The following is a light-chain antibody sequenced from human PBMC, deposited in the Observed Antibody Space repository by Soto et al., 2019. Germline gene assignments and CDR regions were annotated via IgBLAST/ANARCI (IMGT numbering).Light chain of an antibody. Sequence: QSALTQPASVSGSPGQSITISCTGTSSDVGGYNYVSWYQHHPGKAPKLLIYNVSDRPSGVSNRFSGSKSGNTASLIISGLQAEDEADYYCNSSTASRTLVFGGGTKLTVL. J-gene: IGLJ3*02. CDR1: SSDVGGYNY. V-gene: IGLV2-14*03. CDR3: NSSTASRTLV. CDR2: NVS.